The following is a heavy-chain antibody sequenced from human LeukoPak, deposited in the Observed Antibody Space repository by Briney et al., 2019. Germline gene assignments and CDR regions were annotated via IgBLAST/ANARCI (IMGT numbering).Heavy chain of an antibody. CDR3: ERVVAVAGPNLYYYYGMDV. Sequence: GGSLRLSCAASGFTFSSYWMHWVRQAPGKGLVWVSRINSDGSSTSYADSVKGRFTISRDNAKNTLYLQMNSLRAEDTAVYYCERVVAVAGPNLYYYYGMDVWGQGTTVTVSS. CDR2: INSDGSST. J-gene: IGHJ6*02. CDR1: GFTFSSYW. V-gene: IGHV3-74*01. D-gene: IGHD6-19*01.